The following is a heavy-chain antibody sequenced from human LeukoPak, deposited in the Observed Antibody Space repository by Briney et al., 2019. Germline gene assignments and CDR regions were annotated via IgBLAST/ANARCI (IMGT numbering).Heavy chain of an antibody. J-gene: IGHJ3*02. Sequence: ASVTVSCKASGFTFRDYYVQWVRQVPGQGLEWVGWMYFNSGATRYAPKFQGRVTLTGDTSTNTVYMELSGLGSDDTAMYYCAREGSSASGQDWYAFDIWGQEIMVTVSS. CDR1: GFTFRDYY. CDR2: MYFNSGAT. D-gene: IGHD5-12*01. CDR3: AREGSSASGQDWYAFDI. V-gene: IGHV1-2*02.